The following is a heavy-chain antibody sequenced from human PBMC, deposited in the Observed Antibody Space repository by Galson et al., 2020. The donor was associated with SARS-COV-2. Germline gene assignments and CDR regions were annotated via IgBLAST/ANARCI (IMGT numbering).Heavy chain of an antibody. V-gene: IGHV3-48*03. CDR3: ARVREDFGVPYYYYYMDV. CDR2: IRSSGNII. CDR1: GFSFSTYE. D-gene: IGHD4-17*01. Sequence: GESLKISCAASGFSFSTYEMNWVRQAPGKGLEWVSYIRSSGNIIYYADSVKGRFTISRDNAKNSLYLQMSGLRAEDTAVYYCARVREDFGVPYYYYYMDVWCKGTTVTVSS. J-gene: IGHJ6*03.